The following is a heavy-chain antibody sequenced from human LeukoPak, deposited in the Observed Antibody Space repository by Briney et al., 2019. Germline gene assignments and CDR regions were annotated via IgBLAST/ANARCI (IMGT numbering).Heavy chain of an antibody. CDR2: IYSGGDT. Sequence: GGSLRLSCAASGITVSRNYMSWVRQAPGKGLEWVSIIYSGGDTYYADSVKGRFTISRDNSKNTLYLQMNSLRAEDTAVYYCAREGRIYGSGRNWFDPWGQGTLVTVSS. J-gene: IGHJ5*02. CDR1: GITVSRNY. D-gene: IGHD3-10*01. CDR3: AREGRIYGSGRNWFDP. V-gene: IGHV3-66*01.